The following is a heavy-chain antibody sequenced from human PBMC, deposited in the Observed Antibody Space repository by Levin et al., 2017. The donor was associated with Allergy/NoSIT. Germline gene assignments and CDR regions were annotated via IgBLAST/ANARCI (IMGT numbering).Heavy chain of an antibody. J-gene: IGHJ4*02. D-gene: IGHD3-22*01. CDR2: INTDGSTI. CDR3: TRDYDSSGHAAAH. Sequence: PGGSLRLSCAASGFTFSSYWMHWVRQAPGKGLVWVSRINTDGSTISYADSVKGRFTISRDNAKSTLYLQMNSLRAEDTAVYYCTRDYDSSGHAAAHWGQGSLVTVSS. CDR1: GFTFSSYW. V-gene: IGHV3-74*01.